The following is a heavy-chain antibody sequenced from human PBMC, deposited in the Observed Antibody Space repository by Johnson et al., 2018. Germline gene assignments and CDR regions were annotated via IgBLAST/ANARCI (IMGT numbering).Heavy chain of an antibody. V-gene: IGHV3-23*04. CDR1: GFTFSSYA. CDR3: ANEVKYYYDSGGFSGDFQH. CDR2: ISGSGGST. D-gene: IGHD3-22*01. J-gene: IGHJ1*01. Sequence: VQLVESGGGLVQPGGSLRLSCAASGFTFSSYAMSWVRQAPGKGLEWGSGISGSGGSTYYAASGKGRFTSYRDNCKNTLYLQMNSLRAEDTAVYYLANEVKYYYDSGGFSGDFQHWGQGTLVTVSS.